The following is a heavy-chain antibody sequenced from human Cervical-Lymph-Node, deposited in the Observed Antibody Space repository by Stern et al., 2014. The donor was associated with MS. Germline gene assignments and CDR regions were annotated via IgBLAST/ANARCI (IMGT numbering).Heavy chain of an antibody. CDR3: VRGGFSYGYGLDA. V-gene: IGHV1-8*01. J-gene: IGHJ6*02. CDR1: GYTFISYD. D-gene: IGHD5-18*01. Sequence: QLVQSGSQVRKPGASVKVSCQASGYTFISYDIFWVRQATGQGLEWMGWMNPNNANTGHAQKFQGRVTMTRNISISTAYMKLSSLRSDDTAVYYCVRGGFSYGYGLDAWGQGTAVIVSS. CDR2: MNPNNANT.